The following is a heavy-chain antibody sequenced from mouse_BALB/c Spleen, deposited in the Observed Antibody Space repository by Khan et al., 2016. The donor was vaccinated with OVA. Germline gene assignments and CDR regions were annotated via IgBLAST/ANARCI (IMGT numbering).Heavy chain of an antibody. Sequence: EVELVESGGDLVKPGGSLKLSCAASGFTFSSYSMSWVRQTPDKRLEWVATIISGGDYTYYPDSVKGRFTISRDTAKNTLYLQMSSLKSEDTAMHYCASHLTGSCAYWGQGTLGTVSA. D-gene: IGHD4-1*01. CDR3: ASHLTGSCAY. CDR2: IISGGDYT. J-gene: IGHJ3*01. CDR1: GFTFSSYS. V-gene: IGHV5-6*01.